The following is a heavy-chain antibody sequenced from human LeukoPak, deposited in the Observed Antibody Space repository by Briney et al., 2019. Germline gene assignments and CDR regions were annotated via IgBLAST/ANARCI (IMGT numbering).Heavy chain of an antibody. CDR2: IYYSGST. J-gene: IGHJ4*02. V-gene: IGHV4-59*01. CDR1: GGSISSYY. D-gene: IGHD4-23*01. Sequence: SETLSLTCTVSGGSISSYYWSWIRQSPGKGLEWIGYIYYSGSTNYNPSLKSRVIISVDTSKNQFSLKLSPVIAADTAVYYCARVGVDYSGNIIKYYFDYWGQGTLVTVSS. CDR3: ARVGVDYSGNIIKYYFDY.